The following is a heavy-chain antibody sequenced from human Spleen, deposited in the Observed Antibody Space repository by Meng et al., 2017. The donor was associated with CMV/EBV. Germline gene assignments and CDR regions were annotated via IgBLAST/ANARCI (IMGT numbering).Heavy chain of an antibody. D-gene: IGHD3-22*01. V-gene: IGHV3-23*01. J-gene: IGHJ6*02. Sequence: GGSLRLSCAASGFTFRNYAMAWVRQAPGKGLEWVSAITGSGGSSYHAESVKGRFTISRDNSKNTLFFHMNSLRAEDTAVYYCARDTVVIRMGTYYYYGMDVWGQGTTVTVSS. CDR3: ARDTVVIRMGTYYYYGMDV. CDR1: GFTFRNYA. CDR2: ITGSGGSS.